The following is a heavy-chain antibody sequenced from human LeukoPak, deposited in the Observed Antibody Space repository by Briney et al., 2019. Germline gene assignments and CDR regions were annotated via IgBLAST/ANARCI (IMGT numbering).Heavy chain of an antibody. Sequence: NASETLSLTCAVYSGLFRGYFWADVRQPPGMGLEWIGEINQRGSTNYNPSLKSRVTMSVDTSKNQFSLRLSSVTAADTAVYYCARGCIYYGDSSVYLDYWAQGTLVTVSS. V-gene: IGHV4-34*01. J-gene: IGHJ4*02. CDR3: ARGCIYYGDSSVYLDY. CDR1: SGLFRGYF. CDR2: INQRGST. D-gene: IGHD4-17*01.